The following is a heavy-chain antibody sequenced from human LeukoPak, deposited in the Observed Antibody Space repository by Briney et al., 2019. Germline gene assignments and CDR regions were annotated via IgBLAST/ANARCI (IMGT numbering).Heavy chain of an antibody. CDR2: ISSSGSYI. CDR3: ARHGPHYYDSSGQPFFDY. Sequence: PGGSLRLSCAASGFTFSSYSMNWVRQAPGKGLEWVLSISSSGSYIYYADSVRGRFTISRDNAKNSLYLQMNSLRAEDTAVYYCARHGPHYYDSSGQPFFDYWGQGPLVTVSS. V-gene: IGHV3-21*01. J-gene: IGHJ4*02. CDR1: GFTFSSYS. D-gene: IGHD3-22*01.